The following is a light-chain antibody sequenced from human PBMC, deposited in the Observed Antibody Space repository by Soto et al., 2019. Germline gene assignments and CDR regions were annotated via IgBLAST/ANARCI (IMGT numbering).Light chain of an antibody. Sequence: QPVLTQPTSLSASPGASARFTCTLRGGINVGTYRIYWYQQRPGSPPRYLLRYKSDSDNQQGSGVPSRFSGSKDASTNAGLLLISGLQSEDEADYYCAIWYSSTVIFGGGTKLTVL. J-gene: IGLJ2*01. V-gene: IGLV5-39*01. CDR3: AIWYSSTVI. CDR1: GGINVGTYR. CDR2: YKSDSDN.